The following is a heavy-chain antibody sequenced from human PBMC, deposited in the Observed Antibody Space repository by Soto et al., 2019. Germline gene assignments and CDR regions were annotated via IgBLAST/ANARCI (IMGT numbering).Heavy chain of an antibody. D-gene: IGHD6-19*01. CDR3: ARVPLRPAVADLYYGMDV. CDR1: GFTFSSYW. V-gene: IGHV3-7*04. J-gene: IGHJ6*02. Sequence: PGGSLRLSCAASGFTFSSYWMSWVRQAPGKGLEWVANIKQDGSQKYYVDSVKGRFTISRDNAKNSLHLQMNSLRAEDTAVYYCARVPLRPAVADLYYGMDVWGQGTTVTVSS. CDR2: IKQDGSQK.